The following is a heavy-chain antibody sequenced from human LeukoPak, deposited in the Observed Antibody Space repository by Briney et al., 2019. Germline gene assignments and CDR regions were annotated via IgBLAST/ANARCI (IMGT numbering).Heavy chain of an antibody. V-gene: IGHV4-61*08. CDR1: GASDGSDGYH. Sequence: PSETLSLTCTVSGASDGSDGYHWSWIRQPPGGGLEWIGYIYYISNNNSNPSLKSRVTISVDPYKNQFSLKLNSVTAADTAVYYCARTQSQSGSYRYYFGYWGEGTLVTVSS. D-gene: IGHD1-26*01. CDR2: IYYISNN. J-gene: IGHJ4*02. CDR3: ARTQSQSGSYRYYFGY.